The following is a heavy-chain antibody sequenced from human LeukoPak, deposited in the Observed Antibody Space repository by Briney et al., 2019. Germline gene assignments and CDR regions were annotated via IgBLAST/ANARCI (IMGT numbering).Heavy chain of an antibody. D-gene: IGHD2-2*02. CDR3: AKAGDIVVVPAAIPLPAVFDY. Sequence: GGSLRLSCAASGFTFSSYGMHWVRQAPGKGLEWVAFIRYDGSNKYYADSVKGRFTISRDNSKNTLYLQMNSLRAEDTAVYYCAKAGDIVVVPAAIPLPAVFDYWGQGTLVTVSS. J-gene: IGHJ4*02. V-gene: IGHV3-30*02. CDR1: GFTFSSYG. CDR2: IRYDGSNK.